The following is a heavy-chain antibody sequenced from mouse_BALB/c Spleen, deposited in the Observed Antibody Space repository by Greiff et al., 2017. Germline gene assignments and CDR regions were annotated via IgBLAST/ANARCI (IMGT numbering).Heavy chain of an antibody. V-gene: IGHV1S22*01. CDR2: IYPGSGST. Sequence: LQQPGSKLVRPGASVKLSCKASGYTFTSYCMHWVKQRHGQGLEWIGNIYPGSGSTNYDEKFKSKGTLTVDTSSSTAYMHLSSLTSEDSAVYYCTRGDYWGQGTTRTVSS. CDR1: GYTFTSYC. CDR3: TRGDY. J-gene: IGHJ2*01.